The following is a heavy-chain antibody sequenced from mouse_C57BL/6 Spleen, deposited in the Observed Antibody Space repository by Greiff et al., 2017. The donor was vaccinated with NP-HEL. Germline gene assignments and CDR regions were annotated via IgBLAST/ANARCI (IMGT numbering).Heavy chain of an antibody. Sequence: EVMLVESGGGLVKPGGSLKLSCAASGFTFSSYAMSWVRQTPEKRLEWVATISDGGSYTYYPDNVKGRFTISRDNAKNNLYLQMSHLKSEDTAMYYCARETGYDYHYFDYWGQGTTLTVSS. CDR1: GFTFSSYA. J-gene: IGHJ2*01. V-gene: IGHV5-4*01. CDR3: ARETGYDYHYFDY. CDR2: ISDGGSYT. D-gene: IGHD2-4*01.